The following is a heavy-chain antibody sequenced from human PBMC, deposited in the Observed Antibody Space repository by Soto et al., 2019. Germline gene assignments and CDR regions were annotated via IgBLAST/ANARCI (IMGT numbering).Heavy chain of an antibody. CDR3: ARDTWIQLWKTFDY. J-gene: IGHJ4*02. CDR1: GYTFTSYG. D-gene: IGHD5-18*01. CDR2: ISAYNGNT. V-gene: IGHV1-18*01. Sequence: GASVKVSCKASGYTFTSYGISCVRQAPGQGLEWMGWISAYNGNTNYAQKLQGRVTMTTDTSTSTAYMELRSLRSDDTAVYYCARDTWIQLWKTFDYWGQGTLVTVSS.